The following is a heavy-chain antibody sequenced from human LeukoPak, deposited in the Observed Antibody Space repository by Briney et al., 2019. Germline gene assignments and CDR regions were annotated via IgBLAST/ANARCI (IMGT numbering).Heavy chain of an antibody. J-gene: IGHJ3*01. V-gene: IGHV4-39*01. CDR3: AHFKGGSFEF. D-gene: IGHD1-26*01. CDR1: GGSISSSNYY. Sequence: PSETLSLTCTVSGGSISSSNYYWGWIRQPPGKGLEWIGSIYYSGNTYYNPSLKSRVTISVDTSKNQFSLKLTSVTAADTAVYYCAHFKGGSFEFWGQERIVTVSS. CDR2: IYYSGNT.